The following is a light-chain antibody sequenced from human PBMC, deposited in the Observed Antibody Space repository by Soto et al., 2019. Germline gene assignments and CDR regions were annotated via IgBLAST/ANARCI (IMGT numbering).Light chain of an antibody. V-gene: IGKV3-20*01. CDR1: QSVSSSY. Sequence: EIVLTQSPGTLSLSPGEGATLSCRASQSVSSSYLAWYQQKPGQAPRLLIYGASSRATGIPDRFSGGGSGTDFPLTISRLEPEDFAVYYCQQYDNSPWTFGQGTKVEFK. CDR2: GAS. J-gene: IGKJ1*01. CDR3: QQYDNSPWT.